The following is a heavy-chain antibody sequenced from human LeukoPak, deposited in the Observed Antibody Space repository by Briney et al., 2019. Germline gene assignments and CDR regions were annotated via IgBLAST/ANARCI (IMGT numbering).Heavy chain of an antibody. J-gene: IGHJ6*04. V-gene: IGHV3-30-3*01. CDR2: ISYDGSNK. D-gene: IGHD1-1*01. CDR1: GFTFSSYA. Sequence: PGRSLRLSCAASGFTFSSYAMHWVRQAPGKGLEWVAVISYDGSNKYYADSVKGRFTIPRDNSKNTLYLQMNSLRAEDTAVYYCATGNAEGEKYYYYGMDVWGKGTTVTVSS. CDR3: ATGNAEGEKYYYYGMDV.